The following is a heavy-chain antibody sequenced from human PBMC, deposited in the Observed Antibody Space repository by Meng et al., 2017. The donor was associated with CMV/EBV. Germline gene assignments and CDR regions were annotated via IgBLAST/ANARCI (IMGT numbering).Heavy chain of an antibody. Sequence: GGSLRLSCAASGFTFDDYTMHWVRQAPGKGLEWVSLISWDGGSTYYADSVKGRFTISRDNSKNSLYLQMNSLRTEDTALYYCAKDIGYSSGWSLDYWGRGTLVTVSS. CDR3: AKDIGYSSGWSLDY. D-gene: IGHD6-19*01. J-gene: IGHJ4*02. CDR2: ISWDGGST. CDR1: GFTFDDYT. V-gene: IGHV3-43*01.